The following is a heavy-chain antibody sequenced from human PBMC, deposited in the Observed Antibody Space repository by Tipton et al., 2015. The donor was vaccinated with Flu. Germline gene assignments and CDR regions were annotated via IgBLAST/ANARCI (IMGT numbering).Heavy chain of an antibody. CDR3: AKDRTAGVPPYYGMDV. V-gene: IGHV3-9*01. J-gene: IGHJ6*02. CDR2: LNWNSGSI. D-gene: IGHD2-2*01. CDR1: GFTFDDYA. Sequence: AASGFTFDDYAMHWVRPAPAKGLEWVSGLNWNSGSIDYADSVKGRFTISRDNAKNSLYLQMNSLTHEDTALYYCAKDRTAGVPPYYGMDVWGQGTAVPVSS.